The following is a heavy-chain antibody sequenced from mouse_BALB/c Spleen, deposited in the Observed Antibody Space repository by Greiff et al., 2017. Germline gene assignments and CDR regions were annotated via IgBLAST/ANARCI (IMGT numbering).Heavy chain of an antibody. CDR2: IYPGNGCT. V-gene: IGHV1-12*01. CDR3: ARGGYYLGSMDY. Sequence: QVQLQQSGAELVRSGASVKMSCKASGYTFTSYNMHWVKQTPGQGLEWIGYIYPGNGCTNYNQKFKGKATLTADTSSSTAYMQISSLTSEDSAVYFCARGGYYLGSMDYWGQGTSVTVSS. D-gene: IGHD2-3*01. CDR1: GYTFTSYN. J-gene: IGHJ4*01.